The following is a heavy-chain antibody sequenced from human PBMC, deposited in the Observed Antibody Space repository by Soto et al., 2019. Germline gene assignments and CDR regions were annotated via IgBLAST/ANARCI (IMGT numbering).Heavy chain of an antibody. Sequence: EVQLVESGGGLVKPGGSLRLSCAASGFPFSKAWMSWVRQVPGKGLEWVGRIKSKADGGTTDYAAPVKGRFTISSDDSSNTLYLQMNSLKTEDTAVYYCTKVLGYCSSGNCFTFDYWGQGAVVTVSS. CDR2: IKSKADGGTT. D-gene: IGHD2-15*01. J-gene: IGHJ4*02. V-gene: IGHV3-15*01. CDR1: GFPFSKAW. CDR3: TKVLGYCSSGNCFTFDY.